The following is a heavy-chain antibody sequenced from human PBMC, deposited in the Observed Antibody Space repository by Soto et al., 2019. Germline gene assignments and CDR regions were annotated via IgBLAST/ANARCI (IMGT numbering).Heavy chain of an antibody. D-gene: IGHD3-22*01. CDR1: GGSISSYY. CDR2: IYYSGST. J-gene: IGHJ3*02. V-gene: IGHV4-59*01. CDR3: ARDRADYESSGDAFDI. Sequence: SETLSLPCTASGGSISSYYWSWIRQPPGKGLEWIGYIYYSGSTNYNPSVQSRVTISVDTSKNQFSLTLSSVTTADTAVYYCARDRADYESSGDAFDIWGEGTMVTVSS.